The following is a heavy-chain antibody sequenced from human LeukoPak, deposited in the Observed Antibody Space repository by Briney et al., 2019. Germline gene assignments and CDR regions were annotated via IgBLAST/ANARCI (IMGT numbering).Heavy chain of an antibody. J-gene: IGHJ4*02. V-gene: IGHV4-39*01. CDR2: IYYTGNT. Sequence: SETLSLTCTVSGGLISSSSYYGGWVRQPPGKGLEWIGSIYYTGNTYYSPSLQSRVTISVDTSKNQFSLRLSSVTAAYTAVYYCARLFDTWGQGTLVTVSS. CDR1: GGLISSSSYY. CDR3: ARLFDT.